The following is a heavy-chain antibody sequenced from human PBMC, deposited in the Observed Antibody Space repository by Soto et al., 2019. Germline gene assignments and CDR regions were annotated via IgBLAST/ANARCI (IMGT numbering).Heavy chain of an antibody. J-gene: IGHJ4*02. V-gene: IGHV4-4*07. CDR1: GSSFSNFY. Sequence: QVQLQESGPRLVKPSETLSLTCSVSGSSFSNFYWSWIRQPAGKGLEWIGRIYTSGATSYNPSLKSRVTMSVDTSQAQMSLSVRSVTAADKAVYFCARGGIQLSYAFDYWGPRLLVTVSA. D-gene: IGHD1-1*01. CDR2: IYTSGAT. CDR3: ARGGIQLSYAFDY.